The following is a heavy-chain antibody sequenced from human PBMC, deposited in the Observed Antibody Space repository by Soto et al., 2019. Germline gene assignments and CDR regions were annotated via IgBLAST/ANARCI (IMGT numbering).Heavy chain of an antibody. CDR2: IYHSGST. D-gene: IGHD3-10*01. CDR3: ARVRGVARETCMNV. CDR1: GGSISSSNW. J-gene: IGHJ6*04. Sequence: SETLSLTCAVSGGSISSSNWWSWVRQPPGKGLEWIGEIYHSGSTNYNPSLKSRVTISVDKSKTQFSLKLSSVTAADMAVYYCARVRGVARETCMNVWGTWTMVTVFS. V-gene: IGHV4-4*02.